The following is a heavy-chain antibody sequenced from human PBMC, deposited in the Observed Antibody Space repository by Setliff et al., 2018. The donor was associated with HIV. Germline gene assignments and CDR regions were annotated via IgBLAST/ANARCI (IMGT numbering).Heavy chain of an antibody. CDR2: IYLSGST. CDR3: ARGGKWLAFDY. V-gene: IGHV4-38-2*01. D-gene: IGHD6-19*01. J-gene: IGHJ4*02. CDR1: GFSISSGYY. Sequence: SETLSLPCAVSGFSISSGYYWGWIRQTPGKGLEWIGSIYLSGSTNYNPSLKSRVTISVDTSKIQFSLKLRSVTAADTAVYYCARGGKWLAFDYWGQGTLVTVS.